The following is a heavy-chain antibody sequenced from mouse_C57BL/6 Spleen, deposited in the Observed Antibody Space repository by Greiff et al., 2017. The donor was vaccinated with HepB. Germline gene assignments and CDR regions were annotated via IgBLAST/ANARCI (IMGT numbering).Heavy chain of an antibody. CDR1: GYTFTSYW. CDR2: IDPSDSYT. CDR3: ARGGGDV. Sequence: VQLQQPGAELVMPGASVKLSCKASGYTFTSYWMHWVKQRPGQGLEWIGEIDPSDSYTNYNQKFKGKSTLTVDKSSSTAYMQLSSLTSEDAAVYYCARGGGDVWGTGTTVTVSS. V-gene: IGHV1-69*01. J-gene: IGHJ1*03.